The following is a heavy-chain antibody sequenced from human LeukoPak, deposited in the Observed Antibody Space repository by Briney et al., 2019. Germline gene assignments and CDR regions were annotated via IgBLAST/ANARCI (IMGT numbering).Heavy chain of an antibody. CDR2: IYPGDSDT. V-gene: IGHV5-51*01. J-gene: IGHJ4*02. CDR1: GYRFTSYW. CDR3: ASILSSTWSHFDY. D-gene: IGHD6-13*01. Sequence: GESLKISCKGSGYRFTSYWIGWVRQMPGKGLEWMGIIYPGDSDTIYSPSFQGQVTISADKSITTAYLQWSSLQASDTAMYYCASILSSTWSHFDYWGQGTLVTVSS.